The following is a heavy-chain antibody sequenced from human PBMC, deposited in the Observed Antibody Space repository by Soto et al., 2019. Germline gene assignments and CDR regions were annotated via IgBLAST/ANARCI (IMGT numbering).Heavy chain of an antibody. CDR3: GRGPPNDSSNSCGSSYGMDV. J-gene: IGHJ6*02. CDR2: ISAYNGNR. CDR1: GYTFTSDG. D-gene: IGHD4-4*01. Sequence: ASVKVSCKASGYTFTSDGISWVRQAPGQGLEWMGWISAYNGNRNYAQKLQGRVTMTTDTSTSTAYMELRNLRSDETAVYYCGRGPPNDSSNSCGSSYGMDVWGQGTTVTVSS. V-gene: IGHV1-18*01.